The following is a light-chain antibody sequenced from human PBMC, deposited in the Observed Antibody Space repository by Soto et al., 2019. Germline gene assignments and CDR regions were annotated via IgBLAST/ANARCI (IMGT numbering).Light chain of an antibody. CDR3: QQRSAWPYT. CDR2: DAS. V-gene: IGKV3-11*01. CDR1: QSVSSY. Sequence: EVVLTQSPATLSLSPGERATLTCRASQSVSSYLAWYQQKPGQAPRLLIYDASNSATGIPARFSGGGSGTDFTVTIDSLEPEDFAVYYCQQRSAWPYTFGQGTKLEIK. J-gene: IGKJ2*01.